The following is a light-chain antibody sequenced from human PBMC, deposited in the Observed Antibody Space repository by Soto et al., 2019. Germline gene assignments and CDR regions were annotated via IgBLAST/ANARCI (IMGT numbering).Light chain of an antibody. CDR2: DAS. CDR1: QSISSW. V-gene: IGKV1-5*01. J-gene: IGKJ1*01. CDR3: QQYNSYWT. Sequence: DIQMTQPPSTLSASVGDRVTITCRASQSISSWLAWYQQKPGKAPKLLIYDASSLESGVPSRFSGGGSGTEFTLTISSLQPDDFATYYCQQYNSYWTFGQGTKVDIK.